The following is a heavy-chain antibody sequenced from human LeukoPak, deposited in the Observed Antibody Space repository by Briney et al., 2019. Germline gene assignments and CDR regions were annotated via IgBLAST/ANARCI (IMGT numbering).Heavy chain of an antibody. CDR1: GSTFITYS. D-gene: IGHD6-19*01. V-gene: IGHV3-23*01. CDR2: ITGSGAFT. CDR3: AKRSAESSGYFDY. Sequence: GRSLRLSCAASGSTFITYSMTWVRQAPGRGLEWVSAITGSGAFTDYADSVKGRFTISRDNPKNTLYLQMNSLRAEDTAVYYCAKRSAESSGYFDYWGQGTLVTVSS. J-gene: IGHJ4*02.